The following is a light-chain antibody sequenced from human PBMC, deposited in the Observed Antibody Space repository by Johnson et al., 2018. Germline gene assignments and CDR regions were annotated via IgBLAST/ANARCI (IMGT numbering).Light chain of an antibody. CDR2: ENN. CDR1: SSNIGNNY. V-gene: IGLV1-51*02. J-gene: IGLJ1*01. CDR3: GTWDSSLSAGNV. Sequence: QSVLTQPPSVSAAPGQKVTISCSGSSSNIGNNYVSWYQQLPGTAPKLLIYENNKRPSGIPDRFSGSKSGPSATRGITGLQTGAEADYYCGTWDSSLSAGNVFGTGTKVTVL.